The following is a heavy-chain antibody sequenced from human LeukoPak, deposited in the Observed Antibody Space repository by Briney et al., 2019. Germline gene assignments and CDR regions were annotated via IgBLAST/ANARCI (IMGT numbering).Heavy chain of an antibody. V-gene: IGHV4-34*01. CDR1: GGSFSGYY. CDR3: ARGPIRYFDWLRFDGMDV. CDR2: INHSGST. Sequence: SVTLSLTCAVYGGSFSGYYWSWIREPPGKGLEWIGEINHSGSTNYNPSLKSRVTISVDTSKNQFSLKLSSVTAADTAVYYCARGPIRYFDWLRFDGMDVWGQGTTVTVSS. D-gene: IGHD3-9*01. J-gene: IGHJ6*02.